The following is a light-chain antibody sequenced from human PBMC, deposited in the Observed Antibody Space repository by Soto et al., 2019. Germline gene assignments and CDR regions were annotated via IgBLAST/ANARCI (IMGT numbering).Light chain of an antibody. CDR3: QQYNNWPYT. Sequence: EIVMTQSPATLSVSPGERATLSCRASQSVRSNLAWYQQKPGQAPRLLIYGASTRATGIPARFSGSGSGKEFTLTISSLQSEDFAVYYCQQYNNWPYTFGQGTKLEIK. J-gene: IGKJ2*01. CDR2: GAS. V-gene: IGKV3-15*01. CDR1: QSVRSN.